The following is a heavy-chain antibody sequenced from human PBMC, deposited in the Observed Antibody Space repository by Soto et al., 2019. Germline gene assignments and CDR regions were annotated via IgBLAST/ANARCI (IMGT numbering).Heavy chain of an antibody. CDR1: GFTFSSYA. D-gene: IGHD1-26*01. CDR2: ISYDGSNK. J-gene: IGHJ4*02. CDR3: ARDTVPIVGATVFDY. Sequence: QVQLVESGGGVVQPGRSLRLSCAASGFTFSSYAMHWVRQAPGKGLEWVAVISYDGSNKYYADSVKGRFTISRDNSKNTLYLQMNSLRAEDMAVYYCARDTVPIVGATVFDYWGQGTLVTVSS. V-gene: IGHV3-30-3*01.